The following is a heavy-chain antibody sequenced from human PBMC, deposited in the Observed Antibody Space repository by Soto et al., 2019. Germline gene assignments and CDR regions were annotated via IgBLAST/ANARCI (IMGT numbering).Heavy chain of an antibody. CDR3: ARASTGYYYDNGMDV. J-gene: IGHJ6*02. CDR1: VFTFNTYS. V-gene: IGHV3-48*02. Sequence: GSLRLSCTASVFTFNTYSMHWVRQAPGKGLEYVSHISSSSCAISSADSVKGRFTISRDNGKNSLYLQMNSLRDEDTAVYYCARASTGYYYDNGMDVWGQGTTVTVFS. D-gene: IGHD2-15*01. CDR2: ISSSSCAI.